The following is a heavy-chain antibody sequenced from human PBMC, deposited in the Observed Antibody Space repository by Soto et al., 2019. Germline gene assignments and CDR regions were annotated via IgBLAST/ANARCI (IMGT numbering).Heavy chain of an antibody. CDR3: ARTRSAWSDFHYYSLDV. CDR1: GFTFNSYG. J-gene: IGHJ6*02. D-gene: IGHD1-26*01. CDR2: ISYDSTKT. V-gene: IGHV3-30*03. Sequence: XESLRLSCAASGFTFNSYGMHGVRQGPGNGLEWVAFISYDSTKTYYADSVKGRFTISRDNSNSALYVQMNSLTGEDTAVYYCARTRSAWSDFHYYSLDVWGQGTTVTVSS.